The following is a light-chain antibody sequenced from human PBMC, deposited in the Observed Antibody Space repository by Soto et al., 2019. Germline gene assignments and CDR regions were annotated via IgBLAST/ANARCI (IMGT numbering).Light chain of an antibody. Sequence: DIQMTQSPSILSASVGDRVTITCRASQSISSWLAWYQQKPGKAPNLLIYKASHLENGVPSRFSGSGSGTEFNLTISSLQPGDFATYYCQHYNTYPWTFGQGTKV. V-gene: IGKV1-5*03. CDR2: KAS. CDR1: QSISSW. CDR3: QHYNTYPWT. J-gene: IGKJ1*01.